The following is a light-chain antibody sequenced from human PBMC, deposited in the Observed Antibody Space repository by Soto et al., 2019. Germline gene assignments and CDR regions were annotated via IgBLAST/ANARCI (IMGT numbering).Light chain of an antibody. Sequence: EIVLTQSPATLSVSPGERASLSCRASQTVGRNLAWYQQKPGQTPRLLIYGASTRAAGIAARFSGSGSGTDFTLTISSLQSEDFAVYYCQQYNNWPITFGQGTRLEIK. J-gene: IGKJ5*01. CDR2: GAS. CDR1: QTVGRN. CDR3: QQYNNWPIT. V-gene: IGKV3-15*01.